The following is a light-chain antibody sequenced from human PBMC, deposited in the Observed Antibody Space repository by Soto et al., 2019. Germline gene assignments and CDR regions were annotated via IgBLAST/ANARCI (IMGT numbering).Light chain of an antibody. CDR3: QESHST. Sequence: DAHMTQSPSSLSASVGYSVTITCRASQSIGTYLDWYQHKPETAPKLLIYPASSLHTGVPSRFSGSGSGTHFTLTSSSLQPQAFATYYGQESHSTFGQGTKLEIK. J-gene: IGKJ2*01. CDR2: PAS. CDR1: QSIGTY. V-gene: IGKV1-39*01.